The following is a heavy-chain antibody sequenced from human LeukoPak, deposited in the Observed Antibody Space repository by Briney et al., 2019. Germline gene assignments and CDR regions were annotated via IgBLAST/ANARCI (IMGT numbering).Heavy chain of an antibody. CDR1: GFTFSSYW. CDR3: ARTSRGLYGSGSNYYGMDV. V-gene: IGHV3-7*03. J-gene: IGHJ6*04. D-gene: IGHD3-10*01. Sequence: PGGSLRLSCAASGFTFSSYWMSWARQAPGKGLEWVANIKQDGSEKYYVDSVKGRFTISRDNAKNSLYLQMNSLRAEDTAVYYCARTSRGLYGSGSNYYGMDVWGKGTTVTVSS. CDR2: IKQDGSEK.